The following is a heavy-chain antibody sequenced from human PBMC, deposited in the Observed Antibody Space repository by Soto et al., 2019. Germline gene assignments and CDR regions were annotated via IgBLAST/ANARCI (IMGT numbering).Heavy chain of an antibody. CDR3: ARDYLVPAATQVFSDAFDI. CDR2: IWYDGSNK. J-gene: IGHJ3*02. Sequence: QVQLVESGGGVVQPGRSLRLSCAASGLTFSSYGMHWVRQAPGKGLEWVAVIWYDGSNKYYADSVKGRFIISRDNSKNTLYLQMNSLRAEDTAVYYCARDYLVPAATQVFSDAFDIWGQGTMVTVSS. D-gene: IGHD2-2*01. V-gene: IGHV3-33*01. CDR1: GLTFSSYG.